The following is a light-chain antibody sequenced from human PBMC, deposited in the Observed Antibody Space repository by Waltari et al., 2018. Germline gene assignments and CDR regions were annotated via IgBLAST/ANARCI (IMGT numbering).Light chain of an antibody. CDR2: GKN. CDR1: SLRQYY. CDR3: TPRDTTTYHLGV. Sequence: SSELTQDPAVSVALGQTVRITCQGDSLRQYYANWYQQKPGQAPVLVIHGKNSRPWRIPDLFSDSTSGNTPSFIITGSQAEDEADYYCTPRDTTTYHLGVFGGGTKLTVL. J-gene: IGLJ3*02. V-gene: IGLV3-19*01.